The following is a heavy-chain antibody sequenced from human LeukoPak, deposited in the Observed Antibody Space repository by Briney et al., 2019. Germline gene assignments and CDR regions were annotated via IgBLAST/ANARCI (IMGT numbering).Heavy chain of an antibody. CDR1: GGTFSSYA. CDR2: TIPIFGTA. V-gene: IGHV1-69*13. CDR3: ARAEIGLRYNWNDVTAFDI. J-gene: IGHJ3*02. D-gene: IGHD1-1*01. Sequence: SVKVSCKASGGTFSSYAISWVRQAPGQGLEWMGGTIPIFGTANYAQKFQGRVTITADESTSTAYMELSSLRSEDTAVYYCARAEIGLRYNWNDVTAFDIWGQGTMVTVSS.